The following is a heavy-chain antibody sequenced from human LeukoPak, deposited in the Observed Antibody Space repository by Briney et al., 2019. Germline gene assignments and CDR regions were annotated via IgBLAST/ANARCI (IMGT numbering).Heavy chain of an antibody. CDR1: GFTFSSYS. V-gene: IGHV3-48*01. CDR3: ARDGEFDY. J-gene: IGHJ4*02. Sequence: PGGSLRLSCAASGFTFSSYSMNWVRQAPGEGLEWISYISSGTITMYYADSMKGRFTISRDNAKNSLYLQMNGLKADDTAVYYCARDGEFDYWGQGTLVTVSS. CDR2: ISSGTITM.